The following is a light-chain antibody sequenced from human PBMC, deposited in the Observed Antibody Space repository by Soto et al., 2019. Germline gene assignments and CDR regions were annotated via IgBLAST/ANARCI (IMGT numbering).Light chain of an antibody. V-gene: IGKV3-11*01. CDR2: DAT. CDR1: QNVSRFF. CDR3: QQRSDWPIT. Sequence: DIGLTQSPATLSLSPVDSATLSCRASQNVSRFFLAWHQQKPGQAPRLLIYDATSRATGIPARFSGSGSGTDFSLTISSLEPEDFAVYYCQQRSDWPITFGQGTRLEIK. J-gene: IGKJ5*01.